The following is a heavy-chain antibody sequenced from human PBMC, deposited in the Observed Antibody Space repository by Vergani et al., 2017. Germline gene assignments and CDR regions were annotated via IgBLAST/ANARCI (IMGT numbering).Heavy chain of an antibody. J-gene: IGHJ4*02. D-gene: IGHD6-19*01. Sequence: QVQLVQSGAEVKKPGSSVKVSCKASGYTFTGYYMHWVRQAPGPGLEWMGWINPNSGGTNYAQKFQGRVTMTRDTSISTAYMELSRLRSDDTAVYYCARVGASIAVVGYYDYWGQGTLVTVSS. V-gene: IGHV1-2*02. CDR3: ARVGASIAVVGYYDY. CDR2: INPNSGGT. CDR1: GYTFTGYY.